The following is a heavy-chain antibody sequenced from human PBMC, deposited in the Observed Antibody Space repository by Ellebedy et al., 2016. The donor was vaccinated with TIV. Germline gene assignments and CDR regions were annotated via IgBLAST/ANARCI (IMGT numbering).Heavy chain of an antibody. CDR3: ARHVVRPVITMGASVD. CDR2: VYYTGNT. CDR1: GDSISSSNYY. J-gene: IGHJ4*02. D-gene: IGHD3-10*01. Sequence: MPSETLSLTCTVSGDSISSSNYYWGWIRQPPGKGLEWIGSVYYTGNTYYHPSLKSRLTISVDTSKTQLSLKLSSLTAADTAVYYCARHVVRPVITMGASVDWGQGTLVTVSS. V-gene: IGHV4-39*01.